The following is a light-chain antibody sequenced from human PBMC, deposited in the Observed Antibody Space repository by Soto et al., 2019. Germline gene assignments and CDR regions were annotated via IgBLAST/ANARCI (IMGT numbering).Light chain of an antibody. CDR3: QHYGTSPYT. CDR1: QSVDSIN. J-gene: IGKJ2*01. V-gene: IGKV3-20*01. Sequence: EIVLTQSPGTPSLSPGERATLSCRASQSVDSINLAWYQQKPGQAPRLLIYGASSWATGVPYRFSGSGSGTDFTLTISRLEPEDFAVYYCQHYGTSPYTFGQGTKLEIK. CDR2: GAS.